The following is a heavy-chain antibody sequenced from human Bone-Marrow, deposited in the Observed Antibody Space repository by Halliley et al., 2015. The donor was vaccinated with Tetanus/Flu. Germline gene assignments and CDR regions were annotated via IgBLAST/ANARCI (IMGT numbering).Heavy chain of an antibody. CDR2: ISYNGHKK. Sequence: WVSIISYNGHKKFYEDSVRGRFTISRDNSRNSLFLDMKSLRVEDSAIYYCARETDYGDYGPFDHWGQGTLVTVSS. J-gene: IGHJ4*02. CDR3: ARETDYGDYGPFDH. V-gene: IGHV3-30*03. D-gene: IGHD4-17*01.